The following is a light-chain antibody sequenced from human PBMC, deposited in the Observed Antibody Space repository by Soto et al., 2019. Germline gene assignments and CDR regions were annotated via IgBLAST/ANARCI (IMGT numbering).Light chain of an antibody. V-gene: IGKV3-20*01. CDR1: QSVSSSY. J-gene: IGKJ1*01. CDR2: GAS. CDR3: QQYCSSPQT. Sequence: EIVLTQYPGTLSLSPGERATLSCRASQSVSSSYLAWYQQKPGQAPRLLIYGASSRATGIPDRFSGSGSGTDFTLTISRLEPEDFAVYYCQQYCSSPQTFGQGTKVEIK.